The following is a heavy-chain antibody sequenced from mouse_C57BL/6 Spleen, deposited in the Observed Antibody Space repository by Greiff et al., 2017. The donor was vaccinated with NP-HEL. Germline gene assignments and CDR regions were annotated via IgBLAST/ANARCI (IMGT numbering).Heavy chain of an antibody. V-gene: IGHV1-22*01. Sequence: VQLKQSGPELVKPGASVKMSCKASGYTFTDYNMHWVKQSHGKSLEWIGYINPNNGGTSYNQKFKGKATLTVNKSSSTAYMELRSLTSEDSAVYYCARGSYYSGYYAMDYWGQGTSVTVSS. CDR3: ARGSYYSGYYAMDY. J-gene: IGHJ4*01. CDR1: GYTFTDYN. CDR2: INPNNGGT. D-gene: IGHD2-12*01.